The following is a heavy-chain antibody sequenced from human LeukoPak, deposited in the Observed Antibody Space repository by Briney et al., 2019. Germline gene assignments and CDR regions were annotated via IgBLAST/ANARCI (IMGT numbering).Heavy chain of an antibody. CDR3: ARDHPLAVAGTFDY. CDR1: GYSFTTYG. CDR2: ISAYNGNT. V-gene: IGHV1-18*01. J-gene: IGHJ4*02. D-gene: IGHD6-19*01. Sequence: ASVTVSCKPSGYSFTTYGITWVRQARGQGLDWMGWISAYNGNTNYVQKLQARVTMTTETSTSTAYMELRSLRSDDTAVYYCARDHPLAVAGTFDYWGQGTLVTVSS.